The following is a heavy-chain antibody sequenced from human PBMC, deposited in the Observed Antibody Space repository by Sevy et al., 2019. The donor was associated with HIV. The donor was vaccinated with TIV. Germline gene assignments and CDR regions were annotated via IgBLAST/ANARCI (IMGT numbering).Heavy chain of an antibody. J-gene: IGHJ1*01. CDR1: GLTFSSYW. Sequence: GGSLRLSCAASGLTFSSYWMTSVRQAPGKGLEWVANINQGGSQEYYVDSVKGRFTISRDNAKNSLYLQMNSLRAEDTAVYYCTSILPAGVPAEYFQHWGQGTLVTVSS. D-gene: IGHD2-2*01. CDR3: TSILPAGVPAEYFQH. V-gene: IGHV3-7*01. CDR2: INQGGSQE.